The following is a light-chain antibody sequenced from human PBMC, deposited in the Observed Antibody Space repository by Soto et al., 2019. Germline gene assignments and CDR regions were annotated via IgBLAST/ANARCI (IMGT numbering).Light chain of an antibody. CDR3: GTWDSSLSAGVV. J-gene: IGLJ2*01. CDR2: DNI. CDR1: SSNIGNNY. Sequence: QSVLTQPPSVSAAPGQKVTISCSGSSSNIGNNYVSWYQQLPGTAPKLLIYDNIKRPSGIPDRFSGSKSGTSATLGITGLQTGDEADYYCGTWDSSLSAGVVFGGGTKLTVL. V-gene: IGLV1-51*01.